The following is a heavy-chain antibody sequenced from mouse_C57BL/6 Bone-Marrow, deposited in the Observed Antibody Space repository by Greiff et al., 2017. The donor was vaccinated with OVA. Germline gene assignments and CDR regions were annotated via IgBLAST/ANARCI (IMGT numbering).Heavy chain of an antibody. V-gene: IGHV5-17*01. J-gene: IGHJ3*01. Sequence: EVQLMESGGGLVKPGGSLKLSCAASGFTFSDYGMHWVRQAPEKGLEWVAYISSGSSSIYYADTVKGRFTISRDNAKNTLFLQLSSLRSEDTAMYYCARREFAYWGQGTLVTVSA. CDR3: ARREFAY. CDR1: GFTFSDYG. CDR2: ISSGSSSI.